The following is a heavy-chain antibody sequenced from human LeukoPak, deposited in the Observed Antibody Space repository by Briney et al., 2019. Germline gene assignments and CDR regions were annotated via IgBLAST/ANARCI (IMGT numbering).Heavy chain of an antibody. CDR3: TTTYYERGYYFDY. CDR2: IRSKANSYAT. J-gene: IGHJ4*02. Sequence: GGSLRLSCAASGFTFSGSAMHWVRLASGKGLEWVGRIRSKANSYATAYAASVKGRFTISRDDSKNTAYLQMNSLKTEDTAVYYCTTTYYERGYYFDYWGQGTLVTVSS. CDR1: GFTFSGSA. D-gene: IGHD3-22*01. V-gene: IGHV3-73*01.